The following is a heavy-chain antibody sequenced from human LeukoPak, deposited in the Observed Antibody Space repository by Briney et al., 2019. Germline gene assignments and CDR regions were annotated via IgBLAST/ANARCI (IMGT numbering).Heavy chain of an antibody. V-gene: IGHV3-9*01. CDR2: ISWNSGSI. CDR3: AKDRDSIAVAGTIFDY. CDR1: GFTFDDYV. J-gene: IGHJ4*02. D-gene: IGHD6-19*01. Sequence: GRSLRLSCAASGFTFDDYVMHWVGQAPGKGVEGVSGISWNSGSIAYADSVKGRFTISRDNAKNSLYLQMNSLRAEDTALYYCAKDRDSIAVAGTIFDYWGQGTLVTVSS.